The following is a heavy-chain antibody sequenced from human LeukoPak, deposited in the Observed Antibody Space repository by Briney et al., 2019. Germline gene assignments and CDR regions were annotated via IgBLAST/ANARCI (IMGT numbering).Heavy chain of an antibody. D-gene: IGHD3-9*01. CDR1: GFTFSSSA. CDR2: ISNNGGYT. J-gene: IGHJ4*02. Sequence: GGSLRLSCAASGFTFSSSAMSWVRQAPGKGLEWVSAISNNGGYTYYADSVQGRFTISRDNSKNTLYLQMNSLRAEDTAVYYCAREGDILTGYSSKMDYWGQGTLVTVSS. CDR3: AREGDILTGYSSKMDY. V-gene: IGHV3-23*01.